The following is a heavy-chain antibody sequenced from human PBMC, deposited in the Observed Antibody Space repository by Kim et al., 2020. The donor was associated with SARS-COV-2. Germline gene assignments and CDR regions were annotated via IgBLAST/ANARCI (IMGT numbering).Heavy chain of an antibody. V-gene: IGHV3-7*01. CDR3: TTKNY. Sequence: NRDGSGQKYVDSLRGRFTISRDNTRNSLYLQMESLRAEDTAVYYCTTKNYWGQGTLVTVSS. CDR2: NRDGSGQ. J-gene: IGHJ4*02.